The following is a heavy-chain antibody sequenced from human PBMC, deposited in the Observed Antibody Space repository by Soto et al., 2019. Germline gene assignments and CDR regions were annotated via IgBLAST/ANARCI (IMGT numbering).Heavy chain of an antibody. D-gene: IGHD3-22*01. CDR2: IYYSGST. Sequence: QLQLQESGPGLVKPSETLSLTCTVSGGSISSSSYYWGWIRQPPGKGLEWIGSIYYSGSTYYNPSLKSRVTISVDTSKNQFSLKLSSVTAADTAVYYCARPHYYDSSGPERGDAFDIWGQGTMVTVSS. J-gene: IGHJ3*02. CDR3: ARPHYYDSSGPERGDAFDI. CDR1: GGSISSSSYY. V-gene: IGHV4-39*01.